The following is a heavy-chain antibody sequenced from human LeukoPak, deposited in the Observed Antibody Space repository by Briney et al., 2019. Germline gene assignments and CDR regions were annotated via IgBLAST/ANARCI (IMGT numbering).Heavy chain of an antibody. J-gene: IGHJ4*02. Sequence: GGSLRLSCAASGFTFSSYAMSWVRQAPGKGLEWVSAISGSGGSTYYADSVKGRFTISRDNSKNTLYLQMNSLRAEDTAVYYCAKAATGGLSILALWYLDYWGQGTLVTVSS. CDR3: AKAATGGLSILALWYLDY. CDR2: ISGSGGST. D-gene: IGHD2/OR15-2a*01. V-gene: IGHV3-23*01. CDR1: GFTFSSYA.